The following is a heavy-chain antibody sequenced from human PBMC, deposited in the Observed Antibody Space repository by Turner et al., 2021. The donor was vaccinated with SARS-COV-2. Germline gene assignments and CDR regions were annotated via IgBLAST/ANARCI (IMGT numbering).Heavy chain of an antibody. CDR3: ARERGYSYGPYYYGMDV. J-gene: IGHJ6*02. CDR1: GFTFSNYS. CDR2: ISSSSSTI. V-gene: IGHV3-48*01. Sequence: EVQLVESGGGLVQPGRSLRLSWAASGFTFSNYSMNWVHQALGKGLEWGSYISSSSSTIYYADSVKGRFTISRDNAKNSLYLQMNSLRAEDTAVYYCARERGYSYGPYYYGMDVWGQGTTVTVSS. D-gene: IGHD5-18*01.